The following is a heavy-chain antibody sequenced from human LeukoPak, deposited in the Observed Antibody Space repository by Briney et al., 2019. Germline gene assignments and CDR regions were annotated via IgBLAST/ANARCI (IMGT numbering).Heavy chain of an antibody. CDR1: GYTFSSYA. CDR2: INVGNGNT. Sequence: ASVKVSCKASGYTFSSYAMHWVRQAPGQRLEWMGWINVGNGNTKYSQKFQGRVTITRDTSASTAYMELGSLRSEDTAVYYCARGGITSTAPVEYWGQGTLVTVSS. V-gene: IGHV1-3*01. J-gene: IGHJ4*02. D-gene: IGHD1-14*01. CDR3: ARGGITSTAPVEY.